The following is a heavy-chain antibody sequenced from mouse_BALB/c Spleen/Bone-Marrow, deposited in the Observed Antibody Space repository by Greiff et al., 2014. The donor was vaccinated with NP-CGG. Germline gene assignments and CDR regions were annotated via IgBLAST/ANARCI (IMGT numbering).Heavy chain of an antibody. D-gene: IGHD2-2*01. CDR2: IDPANGNT. CDR3: ARNYGYGKSFAY. CDR1: GFNIKDTY. Sequence: EVQRVESGAELVKPGASVKLSCTASGFNIKDTYMHWVKQRPEQGLEWIGRIDPANGNTKYGPKFQGKATITADTSSNTAYLQLSSLTSEDTAVYYCARNYGYGKSFAYWGQGTLVTVSA. J-gene: IGHJ3*01. V-gene: IGHV14-3*02.